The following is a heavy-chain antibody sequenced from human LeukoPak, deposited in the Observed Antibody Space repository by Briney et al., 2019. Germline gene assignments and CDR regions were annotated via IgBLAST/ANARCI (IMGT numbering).Heavy chain of an antibody. V-gene: IGHV4-34*01. Sequence: PSETLCLTCTVYGGSFSGYYWSWIRQPPGKGLEWIGEINHSGSTNYNPSLKSRVTISVDTSKNQFSLKLSSVTAADTAVYYCARGQGDYDILTGYKNRFDYWGQGTLVTVSS. CDR2: INHSGST. CDR1: GGSFSGYY. D-gene: IGHD3-9*01. CDR3: ARGQGDYDILTGYKNRFDY. J-gene: IGHJ4*02.